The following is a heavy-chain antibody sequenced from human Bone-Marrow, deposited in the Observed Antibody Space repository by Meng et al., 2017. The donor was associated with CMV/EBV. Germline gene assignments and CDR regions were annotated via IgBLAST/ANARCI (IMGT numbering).Heavy chain of an antibody. CDR1: GYNVSTYY. CDR3: TRVGDSGFGLDY. D-gene: IGHD2-21*02. Sequence: VPLVESGAEVEKPGASVKVSCKASGYNVSTYYMHWFRQAPGKGLQWMGWLNPYSGDTHFAQKFQGRVTMTSDTSTNAVYMDLSSLSYDDTAIYFCTRVGDSGFGLDYWGQGTLVTVSS. CDR2: LNPYSGDT. J-gene: IGHJ4*02. V-gene: IGHV1-2*02.